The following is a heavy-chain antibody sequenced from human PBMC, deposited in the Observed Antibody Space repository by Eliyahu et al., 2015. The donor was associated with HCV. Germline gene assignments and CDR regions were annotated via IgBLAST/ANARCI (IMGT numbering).Heavy chain of an antibody. CDR2: INXSGST. J-gene: IGHJ5*02. Sequence: QVQLQQWGAGLVKPSETLSXTCAVYGESXSXYSWSXIRQPPGKGLEWIGXINXSGSTDYNPSLKSRVTISIDTSKKQFSLKLRSVTAADTAVYYCARLTPGNFWTGLNFFDPWGQGTRVTVSS. CDR3: ARLTPGNFWTGLNFFDP. V-gene: IGHV4-34*01. CDR1: GESXSXYS. D-gene: IGHD3/OR15-3a*01.